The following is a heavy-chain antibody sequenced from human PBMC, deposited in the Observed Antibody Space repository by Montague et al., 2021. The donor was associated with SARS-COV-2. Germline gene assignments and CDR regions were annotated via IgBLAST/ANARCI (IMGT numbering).Heavy chain of an antibody. V-gene: IGHV4-38-2*02. CDR2: RYQNGAT. J-gene: IGHJ4*02. Sequence: SETLSLTCSVSGFSIGSGYYWGWIRQTPGKGLEWIGSRYQNGATYYSPSLKRPVTILLDTSKNQFSLSLTSVTAADTAVYYCARSGVGISDFSYFDTWGQGSLVIVSS. D-gene: IGHD3-3*01. CDR1: GFSIGSGYY. CDR3: ARSGVGISDFSYFDT.